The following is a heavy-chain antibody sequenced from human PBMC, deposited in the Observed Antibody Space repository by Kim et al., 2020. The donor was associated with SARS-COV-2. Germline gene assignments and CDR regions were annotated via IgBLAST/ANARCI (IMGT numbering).Heavy chain of an antibody. CDR2: IRSKAYGGTT. CDR1: GFTFGDYA. D-gene: IGHD6-6*01. CDR3: TRVYEYSSSSGWFDP. V-gene: IGHV3-49*03. J-gene: IGHJ5*02. Sequence: GGSLRLSCTASGFTFGDYAMSWFRQAPGKGLEWVGFIRSKAYGGTTEYAASVKGRFTITRDDSKSIAYLQMNSLKTEDTAVYYCTRVYEYSSSSGWFDPWGQGTLVTVSS.